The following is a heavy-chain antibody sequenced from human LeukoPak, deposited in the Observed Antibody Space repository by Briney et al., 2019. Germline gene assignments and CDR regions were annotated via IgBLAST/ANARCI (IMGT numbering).Heavy chain of an antibody. D-gene: IGHD3-10*01. V-gene: IGHV3-73*01. Sequence: GGSLRLSCAASGFTFSGSAMHWVRQASGKGLEWVGRIRSKANSYATAYAASVKGRFTISRDDSKNTAYLQMNSLKTGDTAVYYCSTYYYGSGSSIRPRYYYYGMDVWGQGTTVTVSS. CDR2: IRSKANSYAT. CDR3: STYYYGSGSSIRPRYYYYGMDV. CDR1: GFTFSGSA. J-gene: IGHJ6*02.